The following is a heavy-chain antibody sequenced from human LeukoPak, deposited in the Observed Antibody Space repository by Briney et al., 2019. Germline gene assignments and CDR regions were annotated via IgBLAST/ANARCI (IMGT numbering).Heavy chain of an antibody. Sequence: ASVKVSSKASGGTFISYTISWVRQAPGQGLEWMGRIIPILGIANYAQKFQGRVTITADKSTSTAYMELSSLRSEDTAVYYCARALPGRITMIVVGGGAFDIWGQGTMVTVSS. CDR2: IIPILGIA. CDR1: GGTFISYT. D-gene: IGHD3-22*01. V-gene: IGHV1-69*02. J-gene: IGHJ3*02. CDR3: ARALPGRITMIVVGGGAFDI.